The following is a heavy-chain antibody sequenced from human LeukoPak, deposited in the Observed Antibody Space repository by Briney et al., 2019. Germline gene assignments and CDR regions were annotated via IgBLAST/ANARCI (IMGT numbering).Heavy chain of an antibody. V-gene: IGHV3-21*01. CDR2: TCSSSSYI. CDR1: GFTFSSYS. D-gene: IGHD2-21*02. Sequence: GSLRLSCAASGFTFSSYSMNWVRQAPGKGLEWVSSTCSSSSYIYYADSVKGRFTISRDNAKNSLYLQMNSLRAEDTAVYYCARDTDPYCGGDCDRDYWGQGTLVTVSS. J-gene: IGHJ4*02. CDR3: ARDTDPYCGGDCDRDY.